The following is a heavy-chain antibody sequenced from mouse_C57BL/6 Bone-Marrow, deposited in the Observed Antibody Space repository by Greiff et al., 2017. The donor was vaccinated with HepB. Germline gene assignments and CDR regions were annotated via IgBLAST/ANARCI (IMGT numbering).Heavy chain of an antibody. J-gene: IGHJ3*01. D-gene: IGHD2-3*01. CDR3: ARRGWLLRGFAY. Sequence: EVQLVESGGDLGKPGGSLKLSCAASGFTFSSYGMSWVRQTPDKRLEWVATISSGGSYTYYPDSVKGRFTISRDNAKNTLYLQMSSLKSEDTAMYYCARRGWLLRGFAYWGQGTLVTVSA. CDR2: ISSGGSYT. CDR1: GFTFSSYG. V-gene: IGHV5-6*01.